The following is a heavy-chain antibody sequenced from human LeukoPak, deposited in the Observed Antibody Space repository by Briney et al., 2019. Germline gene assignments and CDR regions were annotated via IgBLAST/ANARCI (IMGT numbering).Heavy chain of an antibody. CDR2: INPSGDTT. V-gene: IGHV1-46*01. CDR3: ARDLSYSDSYWWLDP. Sequence: ASVKVSCKASGYTFTSHYMRWVRQAPGQGLEWMGVINPSGDTTHYGQKFQGRVTITRDTSTSTLYMELSSLRSEDTAVYYCARDLSYSDSYWWLDPWSQGTLVTVSS. D-gene: IGHD4-11*01. J-gene: IGHJ5*02. CDR1: GYTFTSHY.